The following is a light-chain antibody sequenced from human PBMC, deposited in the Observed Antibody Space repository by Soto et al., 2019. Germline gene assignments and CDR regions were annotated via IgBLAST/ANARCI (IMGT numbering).Light chain of an antibody. CDR3: QQYDDRPLT. CDR1: QDIKNY. CDR2: DAS. V-gene: IGKV1-33*01. Sequence: DIQMNQSPSSLSASVGDRVSITCQASQDIKNYLSWYQQKPGKAPKLPSYDASNLETGVPPRFIGSGAGTDFTFTISSLQPEDIARYFCQQYDDRPLTFGGGTKVEIQ. J-gene: IGKJ4*01.